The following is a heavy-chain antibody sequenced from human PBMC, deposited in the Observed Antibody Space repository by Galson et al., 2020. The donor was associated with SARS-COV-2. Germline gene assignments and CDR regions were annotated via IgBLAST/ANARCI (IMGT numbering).Heavy chain of an antibody. J-gene: IGHJ4*02. CDR3: VRVGGIVVVPAATPFDY. D-gene: IGHD2-2*01. CDR2: IYYSGST. CDR1: GGSISSSSYY. V-gene: IGHV4-39*07. Sequence: SQTLSLTCTVSGGSISSSSYYWGWIRQPPGKGLEWIGSIYYSGSTYYNPSLKSRVTISVDTSKNQFSLKLSSVTAADTAVYYCVRVGGIVVVPAATPFDYWGQGTLVTVSS.